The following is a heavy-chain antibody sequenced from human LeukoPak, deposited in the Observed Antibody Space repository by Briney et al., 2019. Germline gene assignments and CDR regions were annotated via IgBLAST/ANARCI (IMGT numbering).Heavy chain of an antibody. Sequence: GESLKISCKGSGYSFTNSWIGWVRQMPGKGLEWMGIIWPGDSQTTYSPSFRGQVTISVDRSISTAYLQWSSLKASDTAMYYCARHLPYSSGGHYFAHWGQGTLVTVSS. CDR3: ARHLPYSSGGHYFAH. D-gene: IGHD5-18*01. J-gene: IGHJ4*02. CDR1: GYSFTNSW. V-gene: IGHV5-51*01. CDR2: IWPGDSQT.